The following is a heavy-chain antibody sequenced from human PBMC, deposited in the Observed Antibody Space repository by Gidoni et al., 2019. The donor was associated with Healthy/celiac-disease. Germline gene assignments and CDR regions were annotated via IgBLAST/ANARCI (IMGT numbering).Heavy chain of an antibody. J-gene: IGHJ4*02. Sequence: QVQTVESGGGLVKPGGSLRRTCSASGFTFRDYDMRWIRQAPGKGLGWVSYISRSSSYTNYADSVQGRFTISRDNAKNSLYLQMNSLSAEDTAVYYCARDYSSSQGYYWGQGTLVTVSS. D-gene: IGHD6-13*01. CDR3: ARDYSSSQGYY. V-gene: IGHV3-11*06. CDR1: GFTFRDYD. CDR2: ISRSSSYT.